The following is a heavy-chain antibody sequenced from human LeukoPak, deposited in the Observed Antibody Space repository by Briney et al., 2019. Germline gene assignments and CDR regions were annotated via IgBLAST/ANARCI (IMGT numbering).Heavy chain of an antibody. CDR3: ARHPLGYWYFVL. CDR1: GFTLSSYA. Sequence: GGSLRLSCDASGFTLSSYAVSWVRQAPGKGLEWPSAITGSGGNTYYAAYVKGRFTISRDNSKNAVYVQMNSLRAEDTAVYYCARHPLGYWYFVLWGRGTPVSVSS. J-gene: IGHJ2*01. V-gene: IGHV3-23*01. D-gene: IGHD3-3*02. CDR2: ITGSGGNT.